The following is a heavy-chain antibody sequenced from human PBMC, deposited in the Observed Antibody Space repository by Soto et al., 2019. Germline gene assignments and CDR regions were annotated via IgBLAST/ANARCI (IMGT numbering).Heavy chain of an antibody. CDR1: GGTFSSYA. CDR3: ARYCSSTSCPYYYYYGMDV. D-gene: IGHD2-2*01. V-gene: IGHV1-69*13. CDR2: IIPIFGTA. J-gene: IGHJ6*02. Sequence: SVKVSCKASGGTFSSYAISWVRQAPGQGLEWMGGIIPIFGTANYAQKFQGRVTITADESTSTAYMELSSLRSEDTAVYYCARYCSSTSCPYYYYYGMDVWGQGTTVTV.